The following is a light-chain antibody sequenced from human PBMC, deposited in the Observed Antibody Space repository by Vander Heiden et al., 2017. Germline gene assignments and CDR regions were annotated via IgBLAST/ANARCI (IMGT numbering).Light chain of an antibody. J-gene: IGLJ2*01. Sequence: QSALTQPRSVSGSPGQSVTVSCTGTSSDVGGYKYVSWYQQHPGKAPKLIIYDVTKRPSGVPDRFSGSKSGNTASLTISGLQADDEADYFCSSYAGSVTLVFGGGTRLTV. CDR1: SSDVGGYKY. V-gene: IGLV2-11*01. CDR2: DVT. CDR3: SSYAGSVTLV.